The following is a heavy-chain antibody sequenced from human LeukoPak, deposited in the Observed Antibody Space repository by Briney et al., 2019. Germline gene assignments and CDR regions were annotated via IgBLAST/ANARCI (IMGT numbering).Heavy chain of an antibody. Sequence: GGSLRLSCAASGFTFSDYYMSWIRQAPGKGLEWVSYISSSGSTIYYADFVKGRFTISRDNAKNSLYLQMNSLRAEDTAVYYCARADGSGSYSPYFDYWGQGTLVTVSS. D-gene: IGHD3-10*01. CDR2: ISSSGSTI. CDR1: GFTFSDYY. V-gene: IGHV3-11*01. CDR3: ARADGSGSYSPYFDY. J-gene: IGHJ4*02.